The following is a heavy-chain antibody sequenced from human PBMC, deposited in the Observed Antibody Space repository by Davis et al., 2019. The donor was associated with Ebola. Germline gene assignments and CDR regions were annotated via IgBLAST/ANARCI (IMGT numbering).Heavy chain of an antibody. V-gene: IGHV1-2*02. CDR1: GYTFTGYY. D-gene: IGHD2-2*01. Sequence: ASVKVSCKASGYTFTGYYIHWVRQAPGQGLECMGWINPDNGGTDYAQKFQGRVTMTRDTSISTAYMELSRLRSDDTAVYYCARVERSTRGGWFDPWGQGTLVTVSS. J-gene: IGHJ5*02. CDR3: ARVERSTRGGWFDP. CDR2: INPDNGGT.